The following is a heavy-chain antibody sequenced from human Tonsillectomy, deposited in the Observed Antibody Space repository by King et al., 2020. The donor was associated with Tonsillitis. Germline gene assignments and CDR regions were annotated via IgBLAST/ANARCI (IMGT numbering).Heavy chain of an antibody. D-gene: IGHD2-8*02. CDR3: ARHPIWWSDRRSVWFDP. J-gene: IGHJ5*01. CDR1: GDSISSDNYF. Sequence: QMQLQESGPGLVKPSETLSLSCTVSGDSISSDNYFWGWIRQPPGQGLEGIASILHSGSTYYNPSLESRVTISVDTSKNRFSLKVRSVTAADTAMYYCARHPIWWSDRRSVWFDPWGQGILVTVSS. CDR2: ILHSGST. V-gene: IGHV4-39*07.